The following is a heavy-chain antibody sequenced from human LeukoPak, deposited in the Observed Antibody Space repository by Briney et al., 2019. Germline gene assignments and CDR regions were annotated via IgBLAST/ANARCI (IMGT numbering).Heavy chain of an antibody. CDR3: ARDYGDYAVNWFDP. V-gene: IGHV4-34*01. CDR2: INHSGST. Sequence: PSETLSLTCAVFGGSFSGYYWSWIRQPPGKGLEWIGEINHSGSTNYNPSLKIRVTISVDTSKNQFSLKLSSVTAADTAVYYCARDYGDYAVNWFDPWGQGTLLTVSS. J-gene: IGHJ5*02. CDR1: GGSFSGYY. D-gene: IGHD4-17*01.